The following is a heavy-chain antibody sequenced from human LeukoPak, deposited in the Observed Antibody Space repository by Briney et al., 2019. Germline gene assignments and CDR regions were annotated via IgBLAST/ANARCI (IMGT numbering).Heavy chain of an antibody. Sequence: PSETLSLTCSVSGYSFSSDSLWCWIRQPPGKGLEWVGTIHEGGRTFYNSSLKSRVTISIDTSKDQFSLEVNSVTAADTAVYYCARAARPTNNWFDPWGQGTLVTVSS. V-gene: IGHV4-38-2*02. CDR2: IHEGGRT. CDR1: GYSFSSDSL. D-gene: IGHD6-6*01. CDR3: ARAARPTNNWFDP. J-gene: IGHJ5*02.